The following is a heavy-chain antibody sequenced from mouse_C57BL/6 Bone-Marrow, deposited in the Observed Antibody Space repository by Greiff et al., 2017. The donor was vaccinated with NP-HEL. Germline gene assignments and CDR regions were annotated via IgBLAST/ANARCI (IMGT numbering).Heavy chain of an antibody. Sequence: VQLQQPGAELVKPGASVKLSCKASGYTFTSYWMHWVKQRPGQGLEWIGMIHPNSGSTNYNEKFKSKATLTVDKSSSTAYMQLSSLTSEDSAVYYCARLLYDYDAMDYWGQGTSVTVSS. V-gene: IGHV1-64*01. J-gene: IGHJ4*01. D-gene: IGHD1-1*01. CDR2: IHPNSGST. CDR3: ARLLYDYDAMDY. CDR1: GYTFTSYW.